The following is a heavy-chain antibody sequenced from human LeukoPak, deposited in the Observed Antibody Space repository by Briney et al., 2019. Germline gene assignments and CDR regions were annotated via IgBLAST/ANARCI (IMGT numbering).Heavy chain of an antibody. J-gene: IGHJ4*02. V-gene: IGHV1-18*01. D-gene: IGHD6-13*01. CDR2: ISAYNGNT. CDR1: GYTFTAYG. Sequence: ASVKVSCKPSGYTFTAYGISWVRQAPGQGLEWMGWISAYNGNTNYAQKLQGRVSMTTDTSTRTAYMELRSLRSDDTAVYFCARDGMSAAGFFDYWGQGTLVSVSS. CDR3: ARDGMSAAGFFDY.